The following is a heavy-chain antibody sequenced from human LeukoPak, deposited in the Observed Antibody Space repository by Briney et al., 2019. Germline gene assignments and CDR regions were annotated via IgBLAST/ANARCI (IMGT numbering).Heavy chain of an antibody. CDR2: ISVGGTTT. CDR3: AKSFTSSSSDY. J-gene: IGHJ4*02. Sequence: GGSLRLSCAASGFTVSSNYMSWVRQAPGKGLEWVSSISVGGTTTYYADSVKGRFSISRDNSENTLYLQMNGLRADDTAVYSCAKSFTSSSSDYWGQGTLVTVSS. D-gene: IGHD6-13*01. V-gene: IGHV3-23*01. CDR1: GFTVSSNY.